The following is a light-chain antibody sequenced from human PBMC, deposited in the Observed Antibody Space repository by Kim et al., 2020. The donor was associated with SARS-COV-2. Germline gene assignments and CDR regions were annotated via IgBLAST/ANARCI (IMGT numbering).Light chain of an antibody. CDR1: QSGSSN. Sequence: VSPGERATLSCRASQSGSSNLAWYQQKPGQAPRLLIYGASTRATGIPARFSGSGSGTDFTLTINSLQSEDFAVYYCQQYNNWPPLTFGGGTKLEIK. J-gene: IGKJ4*01. V-gene: IGKV3-15*01. CDR3: QQYNNWPPLT. CDR2: GAS.